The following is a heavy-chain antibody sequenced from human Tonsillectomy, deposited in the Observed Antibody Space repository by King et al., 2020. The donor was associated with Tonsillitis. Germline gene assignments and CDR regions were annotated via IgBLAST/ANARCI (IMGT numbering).Heavy chain of an antibody. Sequence: VQLVESGGGLVQPGGSLRLSCAASGFTFSSYEMNWVRQAPGKGLEWVSYISSSGSTIYYADSVKGRFTISRDNAKNSLYLQMNSLRAEDTAVYYCARAAAHYSSAAIDYWGQGTLVTVSS. V-gene: IGHV3-48*03. CDR1: GFTFSSYE. CDR3: ARAAAHYSSAAIDY. CDR2: ISSSGSTI. D-gene: IGHD6-19*01. J-gene: IGHJ4*02.